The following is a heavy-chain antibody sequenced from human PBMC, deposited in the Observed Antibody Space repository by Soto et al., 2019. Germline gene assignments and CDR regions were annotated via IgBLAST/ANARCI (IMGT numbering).Heavy chain of an antibody. D-gene: IGHD3-3*01. CDR3: AKRAAPYDFWSGPVDY. Sequence: PGGSLRLSCAASGFTFSSYAMSWVRQAPGKGLEWVSAISGSGGSTYYADSVKGRFTISRDNSKNTLYLQMNSLRAEDTAVYYCAKRAAPYDFWSGPVDYWGKGTLVTVSS. CDR2: ISGSGGST. CDR1: GFTFSSYA. V-gene: IGHV3-23*01. J-gene: IGHJ4*02.